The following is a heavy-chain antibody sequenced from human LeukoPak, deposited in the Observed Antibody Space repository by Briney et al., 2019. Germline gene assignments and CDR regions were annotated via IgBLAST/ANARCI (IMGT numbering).Heavy chain of an antibody. J-gene: IGHJ6*03. V-gene: IGHV4-30-4*01. Sequence: SETLSLTCTVSGGSISSGDYYWSWIRQPPGKGLEWIGYIYTSGSTNYNPFLKSRVTISVDTSKNQFSLKLSSVTAADTAVYYCARVKYSSSWYYYYYMDVWGKGTTVTVSS. D-gene: IGHD6-13*01. CDR1: GGSISSGDYY. CDR2: IYTSGST. CDR3: ARVKYSSSWYYYYYMDV.